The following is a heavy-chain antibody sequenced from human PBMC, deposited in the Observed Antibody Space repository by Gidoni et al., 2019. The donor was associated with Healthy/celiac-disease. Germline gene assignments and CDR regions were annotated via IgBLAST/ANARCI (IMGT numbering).Heavy chain of an antibody. CDR1: GFTFSSYG. CDR2: ISYDGSNK. D-gene: IGHD4-17*01. CDR3: AKDRSTVTRLLQH. J-gene: IGHJ1*01. Sequence: QVQLVESGGGVVQPGRSLRLSCAASGFTFSSYGMHWVRQAPGKGLEWVAVISYDGSNKYYADSVKGRFTISRDNSKNTLYLQMNSLRAEDTAVYYCAKDRSTVTRLLQHWGQGTLVTVSS. V-gene: IGHV3-30*18.